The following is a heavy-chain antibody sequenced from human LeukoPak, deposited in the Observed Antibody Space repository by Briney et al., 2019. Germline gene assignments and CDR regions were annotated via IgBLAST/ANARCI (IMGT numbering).Heavy chain of an antibody. CDR1: GFTFNNYA. D-gene: IGHD3-22*01. Sequence: QPGRSLRLSCAASGFTFNNYAIHWVRQAPGKGLEWVAIISFDGGNKYYADSVKGRFTVSRDNAKKSLYLQMNSLRAEDTAIYYCATYYYDSSAQRGDDAFDIWGQGTMVTVSS. CDR2: ISFDGGNK. V-gene: IGHV3-30-3*01. CDR3: ATYYYDSSAQRGDDAFDI. J-gene: IGHJ3*02.